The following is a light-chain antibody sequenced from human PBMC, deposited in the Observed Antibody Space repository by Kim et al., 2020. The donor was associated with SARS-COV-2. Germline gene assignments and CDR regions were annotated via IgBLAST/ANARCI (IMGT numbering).Light chain of an antibody. J-gene: IGLJ2*01. CDR3: QVWDSSSDLVV. Sequence: SSELTQPPSVSVAPGKTARISCGGNNVGSKTVEWYQQKPGQAPVLVIYYDTDRPSGIPERFSGSSSGNTATLTISRVEAGDEADYYCQVWDSSSDLVVFGGGTQLTVL. V-gene: IGLV3-21*04. CDR2: YDT. CDR1: NVGSKT.